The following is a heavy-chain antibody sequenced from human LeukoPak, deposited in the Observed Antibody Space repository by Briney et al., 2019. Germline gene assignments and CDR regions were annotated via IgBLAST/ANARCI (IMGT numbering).Heavy chain of an antibody. CDR1: GFTFSSYG. J-gene: IGHJ6*03. Sequence: PGGSLRLSCAVSGFTFSSYGMHWVRQAPGKRLEWVAVIWYDGSNKYYADSVKGRFTISRDNSKNTLYLQMNSLRAEDTAVYYCAKSAQYYYYYYMDVWGKGTTVTVSS. CDR2: IWYDGSNK. CDR3: AKSAQYYYYYYMDV. V-gene: IGHV3-33*06.